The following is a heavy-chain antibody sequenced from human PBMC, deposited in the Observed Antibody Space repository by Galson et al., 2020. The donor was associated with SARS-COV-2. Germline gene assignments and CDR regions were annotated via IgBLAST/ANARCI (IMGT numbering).Heavy chain of an antibody. Sequence: GGSLRLSCAASGFTFSSYEMNWVRQAPGKGLEWVSYISSSGSTIYYADSVKGRFTISRDNAKNSLYLQMNSLRAEDTAVYYCARVVRSYCSSTSCYQNTSPYYYYYGMDVWGQGTTVTVSS. V-gene: IGHV3-48*03. D-gene: IGHD2-2*01. CDR2: ISSSGSTI. J-gene: IGHJ6*02. CDR3: ARVVRSYCSSTSCYQNTSPYYYYYGMDV. CDR1: GFTFSSYE.